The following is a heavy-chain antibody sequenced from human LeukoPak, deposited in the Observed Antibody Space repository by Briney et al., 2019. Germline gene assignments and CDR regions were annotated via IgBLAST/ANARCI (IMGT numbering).Heavy chain of an antibody. CDR1: SGSISSYY. CDR2: IYYSGST. V-gene: IGHV4-59*01. D-gene: IGHD3-10*01. CDR3: ARGVFARNNWFDP. J-gene: IGHJ5*02. Sequence: SETLSLTCTVSSGSISSYYWSWIRQPPGKGLEWIGYIYYSGSTNYNPSLKSRVTISVDTSKNQFSLKLSSVAAADTAVYYCARGVFARNNWFDPWGQGTLVTVSS.